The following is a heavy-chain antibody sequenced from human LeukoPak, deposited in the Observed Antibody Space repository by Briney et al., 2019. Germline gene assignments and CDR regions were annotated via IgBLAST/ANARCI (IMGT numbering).Heavy chain of an antibody. CDR1: GFTFSSYG. CDR2: ISYDGSNK. D-gene: IGHD2-21*01. J-gene: IGHJ6*02. V-gene: IGHV3-30*18. CDR3: AKDVAGMDV. Sequence: GGSLGLSCAASGFTFSSYGMHWVRQAPGKGLEWVAVISYDGSNKYYADSVKGRFTISRDNSKNTLYLQMNSLRAEDTAVYYCAKDVAGMDVWGQGTTVTVSS.